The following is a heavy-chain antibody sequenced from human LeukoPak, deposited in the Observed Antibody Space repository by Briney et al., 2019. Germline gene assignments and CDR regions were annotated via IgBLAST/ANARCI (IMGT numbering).Heavy chain of an antibody. CDR2: ISAYNGNT. Sequence: GASVKVSCKASGYTFTSYGISWVRQAPGQGLEWMGWISAYNGNTNYEQKFQGRVTITTDESTSTAYMELSSLRSEDTAVYYCARDPITIFGVVIMGIGGFDPWGQGTLVTVSS. CDR3: ARDPITIFGVVIMGIGGFDP. J-gene: IGHJ5*02. V-gene: IGHV1-18*01. CDR1: GYTFTSYG. D-gene: IGHD3-3*01.